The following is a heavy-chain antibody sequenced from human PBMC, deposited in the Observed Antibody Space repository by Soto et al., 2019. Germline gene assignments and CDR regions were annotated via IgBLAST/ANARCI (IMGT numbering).Heavy chain of an antibody. Sequence: QLQLQESGPGLVKPSETLSLTCTVSGGSISSSSYYWGWIRQPPGKGLEWIGSIYYSGSTYYNPSLKSRVTISVDTSKNQFFLKLSSVTAADTAVYYCARHRTIAARPRYFDYWGQGTLVTVSS. J-gene: IGHJ4*02. CDR3: ARHRTIAARPRYFDY. V-gene: IGHV4-39*01. CDR1: GGSISSSSYY. D-gene: IGHD6-6*01. CDR2: IYYSGST.